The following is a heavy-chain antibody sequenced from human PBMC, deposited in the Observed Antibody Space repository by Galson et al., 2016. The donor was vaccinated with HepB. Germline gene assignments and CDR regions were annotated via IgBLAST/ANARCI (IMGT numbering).Heavy chain of an antibody. D-gene: IGHD5-24*01. CDR3: ARADGFNTPFFDS. V-gene: IGHV3-21*01. CDR2: ISSSSVYI. J-gene: IGHJ4*02. CDR1: GFTFSRFW. Sequence: SLRLSCAASGFTFSRFWMNWVRQAPGKGLEWVSCISSSSVYIWYADSVRGRFTNSRDNAKNSLYLQMDSLTAEDTAVYYCARADGFNTPFFDSWGQGTLVTVSS.